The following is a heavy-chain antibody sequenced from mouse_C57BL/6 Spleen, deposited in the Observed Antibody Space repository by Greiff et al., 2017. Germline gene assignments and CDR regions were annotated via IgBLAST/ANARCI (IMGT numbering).Heavy chain of an antibody. CDR2: ISSGGSYT. Sequence: EVMLVESGGDLVKPGGSLKLSCAASGFTFSSYGMSWVRQTPDKRLEWVATISSGGSYTYYPDSVKGRFTISRDNAKNTLYLQMSSLKSEDTAMYYCARGDWDFDVWGTGTTVTFAS. J-gene: IGHJ1*03. CDR1: GFTFSSYG. CDR3: ARGDWDFDV. V-gene: IGHV5-6*01.